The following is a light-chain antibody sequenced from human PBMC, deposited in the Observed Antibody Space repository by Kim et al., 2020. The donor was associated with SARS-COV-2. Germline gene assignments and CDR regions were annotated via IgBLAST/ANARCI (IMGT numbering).Light chain of an antibody. CDR2: WAS. V-gene: IGKV4-1*01. J-gene: IGKJ2*03. CDR3: QQYYSTPPS. Sequence: RATLNCKSSQTVLYNSDNKNYLAWYQQKPGQAPKLLIYWASIRESGVSDRFSGSGSETDFTLTLSSLQAGDVAVYYCQQYYSTPPSFGQGTRLEI. CDR1: QTVLYNSDNKNY.